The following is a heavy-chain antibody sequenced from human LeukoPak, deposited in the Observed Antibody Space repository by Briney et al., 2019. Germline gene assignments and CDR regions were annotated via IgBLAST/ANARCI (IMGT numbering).Heavy chain of an antibody. D-gene: IGHD3-3*01. Sequence: ASVKVSCKASGYTFTSYDINWVRQATGQGLEWMGWINPNSGGTNYAQKFQGRVTMTRDTSISTAYMELSRLRSDDTAVYYCARADDFWSGYYGYWGQGTLVTVSS. CDR2: INPNSGGT. CDR1: GYTFTSYD. V-gene: IGHV1-2*02. J-gene: IGHJ4*02. CDR3: ARADDFWSGYYGY.